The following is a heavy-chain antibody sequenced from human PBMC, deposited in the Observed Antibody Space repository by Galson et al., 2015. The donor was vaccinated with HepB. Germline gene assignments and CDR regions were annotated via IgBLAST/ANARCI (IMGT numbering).Heavy chain of an antibody. CDR3: ARGGYLNAYWRTAH. CDR1: GFTYADYF. D-gene: IGHD3-16*01. V-gene: IGHV1-46*03. Sequence: SVKVSCKASGFTYADYFLNWFRQAPGRGPEWMGLVNPTGGAPSYARKLQGRLTMTADTSTTTVYMELTDLTSDDTAVYFCARGGYLNAYWRTAHWGQGTRVTVSS. J-gene: IGHJ4*02. CDR2: VNPTGGAP.